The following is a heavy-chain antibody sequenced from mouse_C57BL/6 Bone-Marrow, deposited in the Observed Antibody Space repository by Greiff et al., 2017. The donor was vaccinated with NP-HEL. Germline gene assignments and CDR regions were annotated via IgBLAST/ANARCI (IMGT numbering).Heavy chain of an antibody. D-gene: IGHD1-1*01. Sequence: QVQLQPPGAALVKPGASVKLSCKASGYTFTSYWMHWLKQRPGQGLAWIGMIHPNSGSTTYNEKFKSKATLTVDKSSSTAYMQLSSLTSEDSAVYYCAIYYYGSFAYWGQGTLVTVSA. V-gene: IGHV1-64*01. CDR1: GYTFTSYW. J-gene: IGHJ3*01. CDR3: AIYYYGSFAY. CDR2: IHPNSGST.